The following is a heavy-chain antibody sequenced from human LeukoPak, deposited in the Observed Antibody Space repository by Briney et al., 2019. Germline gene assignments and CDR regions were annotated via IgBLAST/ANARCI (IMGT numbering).Heavy chain of an antibody. Sequence: PGGSLRLSCAASGYTFSSYAMSWVRQAPGKGLKWVSAISGSGGSTYYADSVKGRFTISRDNSKNTLYLQMNSLRAEDTAVYYCAKSLYSGYDSFDYWGQGTLVTVSS. CDR1: GYTFSSYA. CDR3: AKSLYSGYDSFDY. J-gene: IGHJ4*02. V-gene: IGHV3-23*01. D-gene: IGHD5-12*01. CDR2: ISGSGGST.